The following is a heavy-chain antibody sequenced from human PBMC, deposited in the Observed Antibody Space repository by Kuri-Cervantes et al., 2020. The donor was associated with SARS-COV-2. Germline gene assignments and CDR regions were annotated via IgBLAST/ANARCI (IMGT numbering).Heavy chain of an antibody. J-gene: IGHJ6*03. CDR3: ARERGANYDFWSGYSYYYYYCMDV. Sequence: ASVKVSCKVSGYTLTELSMHWVRQAPGQGLEWMGIINPSGGSTSYAQKFQGRVTMTRDTSTSTVYMELSSLRSEDTAVYYCARERGANYDFWSGYSYYYYYCMDVWGKGTTVTVSS. V-gene: IGHV1-46*01. CDR1: GYTLTELS. CDR2: INPSGGST. D-gene: IGHD3-3*01.